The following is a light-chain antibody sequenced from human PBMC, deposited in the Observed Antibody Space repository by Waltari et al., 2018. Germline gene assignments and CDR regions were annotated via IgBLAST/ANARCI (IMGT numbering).Light chain of an antibody. Sequence: QSALTQPASVSGSPGQSITISCTGTSSDVGGYNYVSWYQQYPDKSPKLMIYDVSKRPSGVSNRFSGSKSGNTACLTISGLQAEDEADYYCCSYAGSSTHVLFGGGTKLTVL. CDR3: CSYAGSSTHVL. V-gene: IGLV2-23*02. CDR1: SSDVGGYNY. J-gene: IGLJ2*01. CDR2: DVS.